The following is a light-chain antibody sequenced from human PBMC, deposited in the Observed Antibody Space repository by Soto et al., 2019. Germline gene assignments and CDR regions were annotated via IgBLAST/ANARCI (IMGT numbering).Light chain of an antibody. Sequence: DIQMTQSPSTLSGSVGDRVTITCRASQSISSWLAWYQQKPGKAPKLLIYDASSLESGVPSRFSGSGSGTEFTLTISSLQPDDFATYYCQQYNGYSHSFGQGTKVDIK. CDR2: DAS. CDR1: QSISSW. V-gene: IGKV1-5*01. CDR3: QQYNGYSHS. J-gene: IGKJ2*01.